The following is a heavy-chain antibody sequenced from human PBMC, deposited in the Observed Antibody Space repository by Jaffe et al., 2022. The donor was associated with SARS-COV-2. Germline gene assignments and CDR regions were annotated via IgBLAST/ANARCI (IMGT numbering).Heavy chain of an antibody. V-gene: IGHV3-48*02. D-gene: IGHD1-26*01. J-gene: IGHJ4*02. Sequence: EVQLVESGGGLVQPGGSLRLSCAASGFTFSSYSMNWVRQAPGKGLEWVSYISSSSSTIYYADSVKGRFTISRDNAKNSLYLQMNSLRDEDTAVYYCARVGAQWELRGRYFDYWGQGTLVTVSS. CDR3: ARVGAQWELRGRYFDY. CDR1: GFTFSSYS. CDR2: ISSSSSTI.